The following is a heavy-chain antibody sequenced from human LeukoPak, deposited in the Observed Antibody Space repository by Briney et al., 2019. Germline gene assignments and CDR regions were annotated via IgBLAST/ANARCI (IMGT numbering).Heavy chain of an antibody. CDR3: QAAVADY. V-gene: IGHV4-34*01. J-gene: IGHJ4*02. CDR2: INHSGST. D-gene: IGHD6-19*01. Sequence: PSETLSLTCAVYGGSFSGYYWSWIRQPPGKGLEWIGEINHSGSTNYNPSLKSRVTISVDTSKNQFSLKPGSVTAADTAVYYCQAAVADYWGQGTLVTVSS. CDR1: GGSFSGYY.